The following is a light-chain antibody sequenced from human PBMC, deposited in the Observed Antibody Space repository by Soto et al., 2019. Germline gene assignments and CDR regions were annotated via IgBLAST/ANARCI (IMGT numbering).Light chain of an antibody. Sequence: EIVLTQSPGTLSLSPGERATLSCRASHSVSTMYLAWYQEKPGQAPRLLIYGASRRATGIPDWFSGSGSGTDFTLTISKLEPEDFAVYYCPQYSSSPITFGQGTRLEIK. J-gene: IGKJ5*01. CDR2: GAS. CDR1: HSVSTMY. CDR3: PQYSSSPIT. V-gene: IGKV3-20*01.